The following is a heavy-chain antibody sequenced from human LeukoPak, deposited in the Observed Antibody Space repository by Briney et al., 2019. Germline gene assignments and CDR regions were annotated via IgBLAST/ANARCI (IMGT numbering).Heavy chain of an antibody. Sequence: PGGSLRLSCVASGFTFSNYAMHWVRQTPGKGLEYVSGINGNGGSALYANSVKGRFTISGDNSRHTLYLQMGSLRTEDMGVYYCARAPTVTAESAFGYWGQGTLVTVSS. CDR1: GFTFSNYA. CDR2: INGNGGSA. D-gene: IGHD4-17*01. J-gene: IGHJ4*02. CDR3: ARAPTVTAESAFGY. V-gene: IGHV3-64*01.